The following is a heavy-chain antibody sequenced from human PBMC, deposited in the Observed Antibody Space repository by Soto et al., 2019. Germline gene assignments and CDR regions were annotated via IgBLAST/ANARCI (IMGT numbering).Heavy chain of an antibody. J-gene: IGHJ4*02. V-gene: IGHV3-53*04. D-gene: IGHD3-10*01. CDR2: LYSGGAT. Sequence: EVRLVESGGGLVQPGGSLRLSCAASGFIVSSNYMTWVRQAPGKGLEWVSLLYSGGATHYAPSVKGRFTISSHSSQNTLFLQMNSLRAEDTATYYCLRGRYGSQIHWGQGTKVTVSS. CDR3: LRGRYGSQIH. CDR1: GFIVSSNY.